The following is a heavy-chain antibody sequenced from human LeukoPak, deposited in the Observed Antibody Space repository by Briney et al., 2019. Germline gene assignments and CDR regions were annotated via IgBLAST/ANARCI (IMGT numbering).Heavy chain of an antibody. CDR3: ARDADDYGLTI. CDR2: TFYRSKWYN. CDR1: GDSVSSNSGA. V-gene: IGHV6-1*01. D-gene: IGHD4-17*01. Sequence: SQTLSLTCAISGDSVSSNSGAWNWTRQSPSRGLEWLGRTFYRSKWYNNYAESVKSRITINPDTSKNQFSLQLNSVTPEDTAVYYCARDADDYGLTIWGQGTMVTVSS. J-gene: IGHJ3*02.